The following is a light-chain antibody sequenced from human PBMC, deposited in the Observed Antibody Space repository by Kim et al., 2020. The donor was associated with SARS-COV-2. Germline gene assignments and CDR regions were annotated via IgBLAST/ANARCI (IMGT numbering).Light chain of an antibody. CDR1: SSDVGTYDY. CDR2: DVI. Sequence: GQSITTSCTGTSSDVGTYDYVSWYQQHPGKAPTLMIYDVINRPSGVSNRFSGSKSGNTASLTISGLQAEDEADYYCSSYTSSSTVVFGGGTQLTVL. J-gene: IGLJ2*01. V-gene: IGLV2-14*03. CDR3: SSYTSSSTVV.